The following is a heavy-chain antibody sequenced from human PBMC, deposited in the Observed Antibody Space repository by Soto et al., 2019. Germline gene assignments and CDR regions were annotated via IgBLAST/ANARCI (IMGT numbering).Heavy chain of an antibody. CDR1: GFTFSSYG. V-gene: IGHV3-33*01. CDR3: ARDRRPTTGDLGY. D-gene: IGHD5-12*01. CDR2: IWYDGSNK. J-gene: IGHJ4*02. Sequence: GGSLRLSCAASGFTFSSYGMHWVRQAPGKGLEWVAVIWYDGSNKYYADSVKGRFTISRDNSKNTLYLQMNSLRAEDTAVYYCARDRRPTTGDLGYWGQGTLVTVSS.